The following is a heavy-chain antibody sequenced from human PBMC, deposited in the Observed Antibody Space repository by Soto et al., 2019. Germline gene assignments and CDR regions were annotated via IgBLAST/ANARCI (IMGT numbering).Heavy chain of an antibody. D-gene: IGHD6-19*01. J-gene: IGHJ3*02. Sequence: GGSLSLSCAASGFTFSSYAMSWVRQAPGKGLEWVSAISGSGGSTYYADSVKGRFTISRDNSKNTLYLQMNSLRAEDTAVYYCAKDRSDRDAFDIWGQGTMVTVSS. CDR1: GFTFSSYA. CDR2: ISGSGGST. V-gene: IGHV3-23*01. CDR3: AKDRSDRDAFDI.